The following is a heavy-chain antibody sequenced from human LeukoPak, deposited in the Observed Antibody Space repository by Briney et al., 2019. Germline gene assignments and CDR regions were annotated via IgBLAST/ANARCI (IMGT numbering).Heavy chain of an antibody. V-gene: IGHV1-69*01. D-gene: IGHD3-3*01. J-gene: IGHJ5*02. CDR3: ARAARQYYDFWSGYYPYNWFDP. CDR2: IIPIFGTA. Sequence: SVKVSCKASGGTFSSYAISWVRQAPRQGLEWMGGIIPIFGTANYAQKFQGRVTITADESTSTAYMELSSLRSEDTAVYYCARAARQYYDFWSGYYPYNWFDPWGQGTLVTVSS. CDR1: GGTFSSYA.